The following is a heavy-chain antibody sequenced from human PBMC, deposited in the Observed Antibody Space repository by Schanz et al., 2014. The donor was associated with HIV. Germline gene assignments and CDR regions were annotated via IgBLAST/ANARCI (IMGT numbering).Heavy chain of an antibody. J-gene: IGHJ6*02. Sequence: QVQLVQSGAEVKSPGASVKVSCRASGYSFTDHYIHWVRQASGLGLEWMGWMNPSTGNSGYAQMFQVRVTMTRDTSISTAYLEVDSLKSEDTAVYYCARGPKWEGLMDVWGQGTTVIVSS. CDR1: GYSFTDHY. CDR3: ARGPKWEGLMDV. V-gene: IGHV1-8*02. D-gene: IGHD1-26*01. CDR2: MNPSTGNS.